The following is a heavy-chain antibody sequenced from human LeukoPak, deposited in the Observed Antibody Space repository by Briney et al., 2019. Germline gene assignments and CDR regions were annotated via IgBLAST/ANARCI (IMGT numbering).Heavy chain of an antibody. J-gene: IGHJ5*02. CDR1: GYTFTSYG. Sequence: ASVKVSCKASGYTFTSYGISWVRQAPGQGLEWMGWISAYNGNTNYAQKLQGRVTMTTDTSTSTAYMELRSLRSDDTAVYYCARSEGSARYCSSTSCPRSGWFDPWGQGTLVIVSS. D-gene: IGHD2-2*01. CDR2: ISAYNGNT. V-gene: IGHV1-18*01. CDR3: ARSEGSARYCSSTSCPRSGWFDP.